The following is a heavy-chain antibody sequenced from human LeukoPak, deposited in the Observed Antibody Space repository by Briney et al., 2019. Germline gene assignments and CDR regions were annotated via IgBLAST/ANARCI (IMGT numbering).Heavy chain of an antibody. Sequence: GGSLRLSCAAAGFTFSSYAMSWVRQAPGKGLEWVSVIYSGGNMYYADSVNGRFTISRDNAKNTLYLQMNSLRAEDTAVYYCARDRGGDSSGFPDYWGQGTLVTVSS. J-gene: IGHJ4*02. CDR2: IYSGGNM. CDR3: ARDRGGDSSGFPDY. V-gene: IGHV3-66*01. D-gene: IGHD3-22*01. CDR1: GFTFSSYA.